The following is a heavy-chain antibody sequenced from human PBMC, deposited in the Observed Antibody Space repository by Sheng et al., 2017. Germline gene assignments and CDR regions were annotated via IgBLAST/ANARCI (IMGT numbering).Heavy chain of an antibody. CDR1: GFTFSSYS. Sequence: EVQLVESGGGLVKPGGSLRLSCAASGFTFSSYSMGWVRQAPGKGLQWVAAMSSGGVYIYYAESVRGRFTISRDNAESSLFLQMNTLRVEDTAVYMCVRGGHDFLTAYYDFDMWGLGTLVAVSS. CDR3: VRGGHDFLTAYYDFDM. J-gene: IGHJ4*02. D-gene: IGHD3-9*01. V-gene: IGHV3-21*02. CDR2: MSSGGVYI.